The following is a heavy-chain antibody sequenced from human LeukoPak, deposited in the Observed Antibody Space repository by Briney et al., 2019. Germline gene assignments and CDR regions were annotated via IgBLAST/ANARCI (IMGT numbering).Heavy chain of an antibody. CDR1: GYIFTTYF. Sequence: GASVKVTCKASGYIFTTYFIHWVRQAPGQGLEWMGWINPNNGDTNYVQKFQGRVTMTRDTSISTAYMELTRLRSDDTAVYYCAREAGYDILTGYQDYWGQGTLVTVSS. D-gene: IGHD3-9*01. J-gene: IGHJ4*02. V-gene: IGHV1-2*02. CDR3: AREAGYDILTGYQDY. CDR2: INPNNGDT.